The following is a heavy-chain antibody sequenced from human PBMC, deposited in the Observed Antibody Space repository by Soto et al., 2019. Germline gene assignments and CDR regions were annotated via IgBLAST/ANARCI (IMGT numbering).Heavy chain of an antibody. V-gene: IGHV1-69*12. Sequence: QVQLVQSGAEVKKPGSSVKVSCKASGGTFSSYAISWVRQAPGQGLEWMGGIIPIFGTANYAQKFQGRVRITADESTSTAYMELSRLRSEATAVYYCARKGDMVTWGGFDYWGQGTLVTVSS. CDR2: IIPIFGTA. J-gene: IGHJ4*02. CDR3: ARKGDMVTWGGFDY. D-gene: IGHD3-16*01. CDR1: GGTFSSYA.